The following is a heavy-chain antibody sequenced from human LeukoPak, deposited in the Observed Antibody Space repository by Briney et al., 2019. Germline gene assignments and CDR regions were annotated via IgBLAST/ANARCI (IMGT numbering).Heavy chain of an antibody. J-gene: IGHJ3*02. D-gene: IGHD2-15*01. CDR3: ASYCSGGSCYPNDAFDI. Sequence: PSETLSLTCAVSGGSISSGGYSWSWIRQPPGKGLEWIGYVYHSGSTYYNPFLKSRVTISVDRSKNQFSLKLSSVTAADTAVYYCASYCSGGSCYPNDAFDIWGQGTMVTVSS. CDR1: GGSISSGGYS. CDR2: VYHSGST. V-gene: IGHV4-30-2*01.